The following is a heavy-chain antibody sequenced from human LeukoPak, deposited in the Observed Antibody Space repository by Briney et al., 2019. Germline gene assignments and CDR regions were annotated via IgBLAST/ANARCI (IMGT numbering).Heavy chain of an antibody. CDR1: GGSISSYY. J-gene: IGHJ3*02. CDR2: IYYSGST. CDR3: ARPSGGYSGYDSAFDI. Sequence: SETLSLTCTVSGGSISSYYWSWIRQPPGKGLEWIGYIYYSGSTNYNPSLKSRVTISVDTSKNQFSLKLSSVTAADTAVYYCARPSGGYSGYDSAFDIWGQGTMVTVSS. D-gene: IGHD5-12*01. V-gene: IGHV4-59*08.